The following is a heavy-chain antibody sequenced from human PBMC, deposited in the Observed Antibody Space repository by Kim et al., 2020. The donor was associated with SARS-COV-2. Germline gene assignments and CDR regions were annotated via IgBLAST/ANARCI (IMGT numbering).Heavy chain of an antibody. Sequence: SQTLSLTCAISGDSVSNNTVTWNWIRQSPSRGLEWLGRTYYRSKWYNDYAVSVKSRAIINPDTSRNEVSLQLTFVTSEDTAVYFCVRDGHWEYWGQGTLVTVSS. CDR2: TYYRSKWYN. CDR1: GDSVSNNTVT. V-gene: IGHV6-1*01. J-gene: IGHJ4*02. D-gene: IGHD1-26*01. CDR3: VRDGHWEY.